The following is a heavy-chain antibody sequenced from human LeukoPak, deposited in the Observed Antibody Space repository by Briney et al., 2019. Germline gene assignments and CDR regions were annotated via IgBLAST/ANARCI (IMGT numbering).Heavy chain of an antibody. J-gene: IGHJ5*02. Sequence: ASVKVPCKASGYTFTGYYMHWVRQAPGQGLEWVGWINPNSGGTNYAQKFQGRVTMTRDTSISTAYMELSRLRSDDTAVYYCARADSSSYNWFDPWGQGTLVTVSS. V-gene: IGHV1-2*02. CDR2: INPNSGGT. CDR3: ARADSSSYNWFDP. CDR1: GYTFTGYY. D-gene: IGHD6-6*01.